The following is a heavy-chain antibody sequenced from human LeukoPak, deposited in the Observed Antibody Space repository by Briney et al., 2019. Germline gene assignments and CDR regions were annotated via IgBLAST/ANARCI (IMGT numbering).Heavy chain of an antibody. CDR1: GYTFTGYY. V-gene: IGHV1-2*02. CDR3: ARAPYSSGWYGYYYYYMDV. CDR2: FNPHSGGT. Sequence: GASVKVSCKASGYTFTGYYMHWVRQAPGQGLEWMGWFNPHSGGTNYAQKFQGRVTMTRDTSISTAYMELSRLRSDDTAVYYCARAPYSSGWYGYYYYYMDVWGKGTTVTVSS. D-gene: IGHD6-19*01. J-gene: IGHJ6*03.